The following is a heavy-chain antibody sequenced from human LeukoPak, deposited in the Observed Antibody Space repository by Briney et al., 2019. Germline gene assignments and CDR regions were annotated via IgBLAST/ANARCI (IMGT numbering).Heavy chain of an antibody. J-gene: IGHJ4*02. CDR1: GSRFTSYG. Sequence: GASVKVSCKASGSRFTSYGISWVRQAPGQGLEWMGWSSGYNGNTNYAQKLQGRVTMTTDTSTSTAYMELRSLRSDDTAVYYCAREYCSTTRCYMADYWGQGTLVTVSS. V-gene: IGHV1-18*01. CDR2: SSGYNGNT. D-gene: IGHD2-2*01. CDR3: AREYCSTTRCYMADY.